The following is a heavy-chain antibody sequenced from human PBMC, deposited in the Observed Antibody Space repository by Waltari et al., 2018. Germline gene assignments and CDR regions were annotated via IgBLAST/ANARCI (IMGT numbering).Heavy chain of an antibody. CDR2: IYYSGST. Sequence: QVQLQESGPGLVKPSETLSLTCTVSGGSISSHYWSWLRQPPGKGLEWIGYIYYSGSTNYNPSLKSRVTISVDTSKNQFSLKLSSVTAADTAVYYCARAGDDILTDDAFDIWGQGTMVTVSS. CDR3: ARAGDDILTDDAFDI. V-gene: IGHV4-59*11. D-gene: IGHD3-9*01. J-gene: IGHJ3*02. CDR1: GGSISSHY.